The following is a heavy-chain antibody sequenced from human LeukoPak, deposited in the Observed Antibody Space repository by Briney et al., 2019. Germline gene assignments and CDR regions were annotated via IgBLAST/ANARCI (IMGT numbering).Heavy chain of an antibody. CDR3: ARDRYCSGGSCYSLGYFDY. Sequence: GGSLRLSCAASGFTFSSYNMNWVRQAPGKGLEWVSSITSGSSYIYYADSVKGRFTISRDNAKNSLYLQMNSLRAEDTAVYYCARDRYCSGGSCYSLGYFDYWGQGTLVTVSS. V-gene: IGHV3-21*01. CDR2: ITSGSSYI. D-gene: IGHD2-15*01. J-gene: IGHJ4*02. CDR1: GFTFSSYN.